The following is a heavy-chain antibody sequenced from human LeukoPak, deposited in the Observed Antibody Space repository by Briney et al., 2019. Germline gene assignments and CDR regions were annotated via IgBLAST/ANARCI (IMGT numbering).Heavy chain of an antibody. CDR3: ARDLGCSSISCSNWFDP. D-gene: IGHD2-2*01. CDR1: GGSISSYY. V-gene: IGHV4-4*07. J-gene: IGHJ5*02. Sequence: SETLSLTCTVSGGSISSYYWSWIRQPAGKGLEWIGRIYTSGSTNYNPSLKSRVTMSVDTSKNQFSLKLSSVTAADTAVYYCARDLGCSSISCSNWFDPWGQGTLDTVSS. CDR2: IYTSGST.